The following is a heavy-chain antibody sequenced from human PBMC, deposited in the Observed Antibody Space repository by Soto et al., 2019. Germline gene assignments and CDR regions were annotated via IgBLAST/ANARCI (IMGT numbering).Heavy chain of an antibody. V-gene: IGHV3-21*01. CDR3: VRESYPAKAFDI. Sequence: EVQLVESGGGLVKPGESLRLSCAASGFTFSNYNINWVRQAPGKGQEWVSSIRSRSIDMYYADSVKGRFTISRDDAKNELSLQMNGMRAEYTAVYFCVRESYPAKAFDIWGQWTMVTVSS. J-gene: IGHJ3*02. CDR1: GFTFSNYN. D-gene: IGHD2-2*01. CDR2: IRSRSIDM.